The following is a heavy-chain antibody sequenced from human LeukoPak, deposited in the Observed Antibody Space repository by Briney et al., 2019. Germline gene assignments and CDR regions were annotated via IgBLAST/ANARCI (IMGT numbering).Heavy chain of an antibody. CDR3: ARPVVLGAYLRGAYYFDS. J-gene: IGHJ4*02. V-gene: IGHV3-33*01. Sequence: GGSLRLSCAASGFTFSNYGMHWVRQAPGKGLEWVAVIWYDGSDKYHADSVKGRFTISRDNSKNTLYLQMNSLRGEDTAVYYCARPVVLGAYLRGAYYFDSWGQGPLVPVSS. CDR2: IWYDGSDK. D-gene: IGHD3-16*01. CDR1: GFTFSNYG.